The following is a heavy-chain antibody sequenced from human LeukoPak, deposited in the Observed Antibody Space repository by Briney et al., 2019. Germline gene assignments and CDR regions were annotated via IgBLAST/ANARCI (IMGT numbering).Heavy chain of an antibody. V-gene: IGHV1-2*02. CDR2: INPNSGGT. CDR3: ARGEMGATTIFSYYYYGMDV. D-gene: IGHD1-26*01. Sequence: GASVKVSCKASGYTFTGYYMHWVRRAPGQGLEWMGWINPNSGGTNYAQKFQGRVTMTRDTSISTAYMELSRLRSDDTAVYYCARGEMGATTIFSYYYYGMDVWGQGTTVTVSS. J-gene: IGHJ6*02. CDR1: GYTFTGYY.